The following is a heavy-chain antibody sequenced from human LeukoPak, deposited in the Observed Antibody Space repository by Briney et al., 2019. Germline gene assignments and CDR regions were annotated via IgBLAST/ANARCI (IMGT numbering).Heavy chain of an antibody. V-gene: IGHV3-30*11. CDR1: GFTFSSSA. CDR2: ISYDGSNK. CDR3: SREEAASGYYFDY. D-gene: IGHD6-13*01. J-gene: IGHJ4*02. Sequence: GGSLRPAWAAAGFTFSSSATRWVRQPPGNGLEWVAVISYDGSNKYYADSVKGRFTISRGNSKITLYLQMNSLRADGVAVYYCSREEAASGYYFDYWGQGTLVTVSS.